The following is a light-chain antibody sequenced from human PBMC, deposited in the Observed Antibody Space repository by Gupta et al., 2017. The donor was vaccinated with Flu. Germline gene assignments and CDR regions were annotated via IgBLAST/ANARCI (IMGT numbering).Light chain of an antibody. CDR3: QQRSKCPVT. CDR2: GAS. V-gene: IGKV3-11*01. Sequence: PATLSLSPGERATLSCRASQSVSSYLVWYQQKPGQAPRLLMSGASNRANGIPARFSGSGSGTEFTLTISSLEPEDFAVYYCQQRSKCPVTFGQGTRLEIK. CDR1: QSVSSY. J-gene: IGKJ5*01.